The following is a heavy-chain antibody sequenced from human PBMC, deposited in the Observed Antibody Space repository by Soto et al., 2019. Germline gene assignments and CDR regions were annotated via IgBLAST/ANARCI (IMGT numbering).Heavy chain of an antibody. J-gene: IGHJ5*02. CDR2: IYHSGST. D-gene: IGHD3-3*01. Sequence: SETLSLTCAVSGYSISSGYYWGWIRQPPGKGLEWIGSIYHSGSTYYNPSLKSRVTISVGTSKNQFSLKLSSVTAADTAVYYCARHDNVLRFLEWLPSPGWFDPWGQGXLVTVYS. V-gene: IGHV4-38-2*01. CDR1: GYSISSGYY. CDR3: ARHDNVLRFLEWLPSPGWFDP.